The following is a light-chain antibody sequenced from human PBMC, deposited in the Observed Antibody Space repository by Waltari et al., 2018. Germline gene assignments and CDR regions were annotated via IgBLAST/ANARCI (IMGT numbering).Light chain of an antibody. CDR2: GAS. V-gene: IGKV3-20*01. CDR1: QSISGA. Sequence: EIVLTQSPGTLSLSPGERATLSCRASQSISGALAWYQQKPGQAPRLLIYGASNRATGIPDSFSGSGSGTEFSLTVSRLEPEDFAVYYCQHYVRLPVTFGQGTMVEI. J-gene: IGKJ1*01. CDR3: QHYVRLPVT.